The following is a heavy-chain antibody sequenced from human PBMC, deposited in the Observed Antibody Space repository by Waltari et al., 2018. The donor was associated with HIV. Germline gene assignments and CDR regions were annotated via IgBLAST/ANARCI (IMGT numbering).Heavy chain of an antibody. CDR1: ADAISSVTYY. V-gene: IGHV4-61*02. CDR3: AREGKEDYDFWSGYFFGMDV. J-gene: IGHJ6*02. D-gene: IGHD3-3*01. CDR2: IYTSGST. Sequence: QVQLQESVPGLVKPPLTLSLTCTVPADAISSVTYYCSWIRLPAGKGLEWIGRIYTSGSTNYNPSLKSRVTISVDTSKNQFSLKLSSVTAADTAVYYCAREGKEDYDFWSGYFFGMDVWGQGTTVTVSS.